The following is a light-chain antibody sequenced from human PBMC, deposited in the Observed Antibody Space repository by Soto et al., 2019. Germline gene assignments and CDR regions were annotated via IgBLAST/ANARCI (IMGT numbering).Light chain of an antibody. CDR1: QSVNSN. CDR2: GAS. Sequence: EIVLTQSPGTLSLPPGERATLSCRASQSVNSNLAWYQQKTGQAPRLLIFGASSRATGIPDRFSGSGSGTDFTLTISRLAPEDFALYYCQHYSPSPITFGQGTRLEMK. CDR3: QHYSPSPIT. J-gene: IGKJ5*01. V-gene: IGKV3-20*01.